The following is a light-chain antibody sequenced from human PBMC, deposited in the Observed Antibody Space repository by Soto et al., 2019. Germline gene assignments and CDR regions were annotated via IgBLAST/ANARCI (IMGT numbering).Light chain of an antibody. J-gene: IGLJ1*01. CDR2: DVT. V-gene: IGLV2-14*01. CDR3: SSFSSSSPPSYV. CDR1: TSDVGGYNY. Sequence: QSALTQPASVSGSPGQSITISCTGTTSDVGGYNYVSWYQQHPGKAPKLMMYDVTNRPSGVSNRFSGSKSGNTASLTIPGLQAEDEADYYCSSFSSSSPPSYVFGTGTKLTVL.